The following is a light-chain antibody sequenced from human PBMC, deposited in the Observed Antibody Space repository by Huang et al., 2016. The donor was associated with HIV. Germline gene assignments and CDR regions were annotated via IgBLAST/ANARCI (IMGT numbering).Light chain of an antibody. CDR2: GAS. CDR1: QSVSSSD. V-gene: IGKV3-20*01. CDR3: QQYGSSPLT. Sequence: EIGLTQSPGTLSLSPGERATLSCRASQSVSSSDLAWYQQKPGQSPRLLMYGASSRATGIPDRFSGSGSGTDFTLTISRLEPEDFAVYYCQQYGSSPLTFGGGTKVEIK. J-gene: IGKJ4*01.